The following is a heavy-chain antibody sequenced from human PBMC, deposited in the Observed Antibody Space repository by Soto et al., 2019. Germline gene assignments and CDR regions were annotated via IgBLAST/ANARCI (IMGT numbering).Heavy chain of an antibody. V-gene: IGHV1-46*03. CDR2: INPNGGST. CDR3: VRATAARQRDYSYHYYLHI. D-gene: IGHD6-6*01. J-gene: IGHJ6*03. CDR1: GYTFIYYY. Sequence: ASVKVSCKASGYTFIYYYIHWVRQAPGQGLEWMGVINPNGGSTVYAQKFQGRVTLTRDTSTSTVYVELSSLRSDDTAVYFCVRATAARQRDYSYHYYLHIWGKGTTVTVSS.